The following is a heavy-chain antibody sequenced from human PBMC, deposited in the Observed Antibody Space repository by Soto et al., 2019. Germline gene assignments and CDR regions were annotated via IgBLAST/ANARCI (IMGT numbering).Heavy chain of an antibody. CDR3: ANLPLYGSGFDC. Sequence: EVQLVESGGGLVQPGGSLRLSCAASGFTFDDYAIHWVRQAAGKGLAWVSGISWNGAATGYMNSVKGRFSISRDNTKNTLYLQMNSLRSEDTAVYYCANLPLYGSGFDCWGQGTLVTVSS. CDR1: GFTFDDYA. V-gene: IGHV3-9*01. CDR2: ISWNGAAT. J-gene: IGHJ4*02. D-gene: IGHD3-10*01.